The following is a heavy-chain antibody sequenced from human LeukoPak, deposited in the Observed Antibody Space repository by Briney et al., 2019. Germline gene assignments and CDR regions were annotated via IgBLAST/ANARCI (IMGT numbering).Heavy chain of an antibody. J-gene: IGHJ4*02. D-gene: IGHD4-17*01. V-gene: IGHV3-48*01. Sequence: GGSLRLSCAASGFTFSSYSMNWVRQAPGKGGEGVSYISRSSVTIYYADSVMGRFTISRDNSKNSLYLQMNSLRAEDTAVYYCARDLAGDYVFDYWGQGTLVTVSS. CDR3: ARDLAGDYVFDY. CDR1: GFTFSSYS. CDR2: ISRSSVTI.